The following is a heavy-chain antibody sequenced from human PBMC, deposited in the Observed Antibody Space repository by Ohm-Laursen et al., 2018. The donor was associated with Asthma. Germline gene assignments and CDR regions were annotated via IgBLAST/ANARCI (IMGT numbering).Heavy chain of an antibody. CDR3: ARDISDYYYYGMDV. CDR1: GFTFSSYS. V-gene: IGHV3-48*01. J-gene: IGHJ6*02. CDR2: ISSSSSTI. D-gene: IGHD1-14*01. Sequence: SLRLSCAASGFTFSSYSMNWVRQAPGKGLEWVSYISSSSSTIYYADSVKGRSTISRDNAKNSLYLQMNSLRAEDTAVYYCARDISDYYYYGMDVWGQGTTVTVSS.